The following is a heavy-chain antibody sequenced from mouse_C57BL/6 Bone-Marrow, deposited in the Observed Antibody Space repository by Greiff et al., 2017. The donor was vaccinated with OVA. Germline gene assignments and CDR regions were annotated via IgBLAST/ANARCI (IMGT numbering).Heavy chain of an antibody. CDR3: ARVYDGYYDAMDY. Sequence: EVQLQESGPGLVKPSQSLSLTCSVTGYSITSGYYWNWIRQFPGNKLEWMGYISYDGSNNYNPSLKNRISITRDTSKNQFFLKLNSVTTEDTATYYCARVYDGYYDAMDYWGQGTSVTVSS. D-gene: IGHD2-3*01. V-gene: IGHV3-6*01. CDR2: ISYDGSN. CDR1: GYSITSGYY. J-gene: IGHJ4*01.